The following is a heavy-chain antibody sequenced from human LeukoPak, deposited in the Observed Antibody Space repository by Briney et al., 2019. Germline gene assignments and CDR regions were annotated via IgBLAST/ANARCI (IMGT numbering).Heavy chain of an antibody. J-gene: IGHJ4*02. V-gene: IGHV3-48*03. CDR1: GFTFSNYE. CDR2: ISSSGITI. D-gene: IGHD5-18*01. Sequence: GGSLRLSCAASGFTFSNYEMNWVRQAPGKGLECVSYISSSGITIYYADSVKGRFTISRDNAKNSLYLQMNSLRAEDTALYYCATRGTSTAPDYWGQGTLVTVSS. CDR3: ATRGTSTAPDY.